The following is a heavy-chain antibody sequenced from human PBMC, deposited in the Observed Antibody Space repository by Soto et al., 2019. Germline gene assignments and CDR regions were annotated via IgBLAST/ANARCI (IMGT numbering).Heavy chain of an antibody. CDR3: ARDKDSGYYYGYPHRGENYYGMDV. J-gene: IGHJ6*02. Sequence: SQTLSLTCAISGDNVSSNSAAWNWIRQSPSRGLEWLGRTYYRSKWYNDYAVSLKSRITINPDTSKNQFSLQLYSVTPEDTAVYYCARDKDSGYYYGYPHRGENYYGMDVWGQGTTVTVSS. CDR2: TYYRSKWYN. D-gene: IGHD5-18*01. V-gene: IGHV6-1*01. CDR1: GDNVSSNSAA.